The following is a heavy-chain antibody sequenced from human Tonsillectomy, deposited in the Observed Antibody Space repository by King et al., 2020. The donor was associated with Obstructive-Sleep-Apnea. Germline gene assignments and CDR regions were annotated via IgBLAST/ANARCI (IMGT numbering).Heavy chain of an antibody. CDR3: AKDRGMTAMAVFDY. J-gene: IGHJ4*02. CDR2: ISWNSGSI. Sequence: VQLVESGGGLVQPGRSLRLSCAASGFTFDDYAMHWVRQAPGKGLEWVSGISWNSGSIGYADSVKGRFTISRDNAKNSLYLQMNSLRSEDTALYYCAKDRGMTAMAVFDYWGQGTLVTVSS. D-gene: IGHD5-18*01. V-gene: IGHV3-9*01. CDR1: GFTFDDYA.